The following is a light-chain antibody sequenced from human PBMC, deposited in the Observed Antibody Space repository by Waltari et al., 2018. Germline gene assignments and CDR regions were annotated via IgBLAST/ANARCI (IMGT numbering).Light chain of an antibody. CDR1: SGIYLATYR. J-gene: IGLJ1*01. CDR3: MIWHSSAYV. CDR2: YKSDSDK. Sequence: QAVLTQPSSLPASPGASASLTCPFPSGIYLATYRIFCYQQKPGSPPQYLLNYKSDSDKQQGSGVPSRFSGSKDASANAGILLISGLQSEDEADYYCMIWHSSAYVFGTGTKVTVL. V-gene: IGLV5-45*02.